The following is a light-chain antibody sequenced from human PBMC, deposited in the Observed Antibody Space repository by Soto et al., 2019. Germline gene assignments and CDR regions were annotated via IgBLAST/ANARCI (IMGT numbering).Light chain of an antibody. Sequence: QSVLTQPPSASGTPGQRVTISCSGSSSNIGSNTVSWYHQVAGTAPKLLIYSNNQRPSGVPDRFSGSKSGTSASLAISGLQSEDEADYYCAAWDDSLTGSYVFGTGTKVTVL. CDR2: SNN. CDR1: SSNIGSNT. V-gene: IGLV1-44*01. J-gene: IGLJ1*01. CDR3: AAWDDSLTGSYV.